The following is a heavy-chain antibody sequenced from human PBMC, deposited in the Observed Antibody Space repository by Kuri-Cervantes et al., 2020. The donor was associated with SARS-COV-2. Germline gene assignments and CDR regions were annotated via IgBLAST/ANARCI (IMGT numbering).Heavy chain of an antibody. CDR3: ARGRNYDFWSGYFHFDY. D-gene: IGHD3-3*01. Sequence: ESLKISCTVSGGSISSSSYYWGWIRQPPGKGLECIGSIYYSGSTYYNPSLKSRVTISVDRSKNQFSLKLSSVTAADTAVYYCARGRNYDFWSGYFHFDYWGQGTLVTVSS. CDR2: IYYSGST. J-gene: IGHJ4*02. V-gene: IGHV4-39*07. CDR1: GGSISSSSYY.